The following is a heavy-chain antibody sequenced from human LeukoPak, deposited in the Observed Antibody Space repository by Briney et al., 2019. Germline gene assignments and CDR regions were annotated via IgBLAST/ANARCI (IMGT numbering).Heavy chain of an antibody. D-gene: IGHD2-8*01. CDR1: GFTFSSYA. J-gene: IGHJ6*03. CDR2: ISYDGSNK. Sequence: SGGSLRLSCAASGFTFSSYAMHWVRQAPGKGLEWVAVISYDGSNKYYADSVKGRFTISRDNSKNTLYLQMNSLRAEDTAVYYCARDGWCTNGVCYTGLRGYMDVWGKGTTVTVSS. CDR3: ARDGWCTNGVCYTGLRGYMDV. V-gene: IGHV3-30-3*01.